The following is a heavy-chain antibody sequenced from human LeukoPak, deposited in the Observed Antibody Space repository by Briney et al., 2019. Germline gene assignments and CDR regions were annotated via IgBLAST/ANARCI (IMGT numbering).Heavy chain of an antibody. CDR2: INHSGST. CDR3: ARRRVRTVVWAFDI. D-gene: IGHD2-8*02. CDR1: GGSFSGYY. Sequence: PSETLSLTCAVYGGSFSGYYWSWIRQPPGKGLEWIGEINHSGSTSYNPSLKSRVTISVDTSKNQFSLKLSSVTAADTAVYYCARRRVRTVVWAFDIWGQGTMVTVSS. J-gene: IGHJ3*02. V-gene: IGHV4-34*01.